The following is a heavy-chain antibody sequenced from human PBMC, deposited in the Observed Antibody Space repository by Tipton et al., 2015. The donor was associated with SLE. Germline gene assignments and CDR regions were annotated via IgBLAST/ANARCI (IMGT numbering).Heavy chain of an antibody. D-gene: IGHD3-22*01. CDR3: ARTHYYDHTGYSLLDY. J-gene: IGHJ4*02. CDR2: IYYSGST. Sequence: TLSLTCAVSGGSINNYYWSWIRQPPGKGLEWIGYIYYSGSTNYNPSLRSRVTMSVDTSKNQFSLKLSSVTAADTAAYYCARTHYYDHTGYSLLDYWGQGPLVTVSS. CDR1: GGSINNYY. V-gene: IGHV4-59*01.